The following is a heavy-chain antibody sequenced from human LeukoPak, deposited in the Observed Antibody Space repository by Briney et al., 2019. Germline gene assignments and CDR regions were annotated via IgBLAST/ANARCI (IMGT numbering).Heavy chain of an antibody. CDR2: IFSSGNT. J-gene: IGHJ5*02. V-gene: IGHV4-39*01. Sequence: SETLSLTCNVSGGSISSSTYYWGWIRQPPGRGLEWIGSIFSSGNTYKNPSLKSRVTFSVDTSKNLVSLKLGSVTAADTAVYYCARHAVVIGIGTYNWFDPWDQGTLVTVSS. D-gene: IGHD2-21*01. CDR3: ARHAVVIGIGTYNWFDP. CDR1: GGSISSSTYY.